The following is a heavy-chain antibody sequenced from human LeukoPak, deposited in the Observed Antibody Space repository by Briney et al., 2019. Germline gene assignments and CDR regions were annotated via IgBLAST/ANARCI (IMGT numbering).Heavy chain of an antibody. CDR2: MNPNSGNT. J-gene: IGHJ3*02. V-gene: IGHV1-8*03. D-gene: IGHD2-2*01. CDR3: AKGGYCSSTSCMTDAFDI. CDR1: GYTFTSYD. Sequence: ASVKVSCKASGYTFTSYDINWVRQATGQGLEWMGWMNPNSGNTGYAQKFQGRVTITRNTSISTAYMELSSLRSDDTAVYYCAKGGYCSSTSCMTDAFDIWGQGTMVTVSS.